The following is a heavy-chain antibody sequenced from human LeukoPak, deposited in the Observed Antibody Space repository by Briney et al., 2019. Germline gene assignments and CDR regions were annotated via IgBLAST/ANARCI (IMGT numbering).Heavy chain of an antibody. CDR1: GFRFSDHY. D-gene: IGHD3-10*01. CDR2: ISTTGYTI. Sequence: GGSVRLSCAASGFRFSDHYMSWMRQPPGKGLEGWSYISTTGYTIYYADSVKGRFTISRDNDKNSLYLQMNSLRAEDTAVYYCVRGDDYYGSGSYPHAFDIWGQGTMVTVSS. CDR3: VRGDDYYGSGSYPHAFDI. V-gene: IGHV3-11*04. J-gene: IGHJ3*02.